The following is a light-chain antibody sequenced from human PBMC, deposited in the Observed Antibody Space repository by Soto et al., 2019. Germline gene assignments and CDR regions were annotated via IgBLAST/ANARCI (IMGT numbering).Light chain of an antibody. CDR2: EVS. V-gene: IGLV2-14*01. J-gene: IGLJ2*01. Sequence: QSALTQPASVSASPGQSITISCAGTSSDVGGWPHVSWYQQHPGKAPKLVIYEVSNRPSGVSSRFSGSKSGSTASLTISGLQAEDEADYYSSSYTSSSTLVFGGGTKLTVL. CDR1: SSDVGGWPH. CDR3: SSYTSSSTLV.